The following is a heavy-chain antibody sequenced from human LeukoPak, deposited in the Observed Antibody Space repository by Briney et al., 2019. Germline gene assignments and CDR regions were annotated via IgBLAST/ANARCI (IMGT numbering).Heavy chain of an antibody. D-gene: IGHD6-13*01. J-gene: IGHJ6*02. CDR3: ARGDSSWWNYYYYYGMDV. V-gene: IGHV1-8*01. CDR2: MNPNSGNT. CDR1: GYTFTSYD. Sequence: ASVKVSCKASGYTFTSYDINWVRQVTGQGLEWMGWMNPNSGNTGYAQKFQGRVTMTRNTSISTAYMELSSLRSEDTAVYYCARGDSSWWNYYYYYGMDVWGQGTTVTVSS.